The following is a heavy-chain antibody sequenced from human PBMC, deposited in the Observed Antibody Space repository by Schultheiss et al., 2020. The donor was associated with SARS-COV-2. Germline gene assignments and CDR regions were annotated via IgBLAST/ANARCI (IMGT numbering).Heavy chain of an antibody. V-gene: IGHV3-33*01. CDR2: IWYDGSNK. J-gene: IGHJ4*02. D-gene: IGHD5-18*01. Sequence: GGSLRLSCAASGFTFSSYGMHWVRQAPGKGLEWVAVIWYDGSNKYYADSVKGRFTISRDNSKNTLYLQMNSLRAEDTAVYYCARDGYAFPKYYFDYWGQGTLVTVSS. CDR1: GFTFSSYG. CDR3: ARDGYAFPKYYFDY.